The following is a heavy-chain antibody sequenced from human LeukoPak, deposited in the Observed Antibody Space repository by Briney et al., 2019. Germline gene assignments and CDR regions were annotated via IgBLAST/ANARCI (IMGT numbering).Heavy chain of an antibody. CDR1: GFTFSSYG. J-gene: IGHJ4*02. D-gene: IGHD2-21*02. V-gene: IGHV3-33*01. CDR2: IWYDGSNK. CDR3: ARDSAYCRGDYYSREPAYYFDY. Sequence: GGSLRLSCAASGFTFSSYGMRWVRQAPGRGLEWVAVIWYDGSNKYYADSVKGRFTISRDNSKNTLYLQMNSLRAEDTAVYYCARDSAYCRGDYYSREPAYYFDYWGQGTLVTVSS.